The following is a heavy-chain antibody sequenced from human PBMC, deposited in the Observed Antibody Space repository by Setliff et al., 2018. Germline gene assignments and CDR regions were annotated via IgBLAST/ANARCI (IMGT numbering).Heavy chain of an antibody. CDR1: GGSISRGSYD. V-gene: IGHV4-61*02. J-gene: IGHJ6*02. Sequence: PSETLSLTCTVSGGSISRGSYDWSWIRQPAGKGLEWIGRIYTSGSTYYNPSLKSRVTISVDTSKNQFSLKLSSVTAADTAVYYCARQQQLVIGSTAYYYYGMDVWGQGTTVTVS. D-gene: IGHD6-13*01. CDR3: ARQQQLVIGSTAYYYYGMDV. CDR2: IYTSGST.